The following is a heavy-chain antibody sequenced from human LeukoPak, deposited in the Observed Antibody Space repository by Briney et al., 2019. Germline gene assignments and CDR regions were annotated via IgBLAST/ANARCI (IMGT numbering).Heavy chain of an antibody. D-gene: IGHD1-20*01. CDR2: ISSGSRTI. J-gene: IGHJ4*02. CDR3: ARESITGHRDFDY. V-gene: IGHV3-48*01. Sequence: GGSLSLSCAASGFTFSSYSMNWVRQAPGKGLEWVSYISSGSRTIYYADSVKGRFTVSRDNAKNSLYLQMNSLRAEYTAVYHCARESITGHRDFDYWGQGTLVTVSS. CDR1: GFTFSSYS.